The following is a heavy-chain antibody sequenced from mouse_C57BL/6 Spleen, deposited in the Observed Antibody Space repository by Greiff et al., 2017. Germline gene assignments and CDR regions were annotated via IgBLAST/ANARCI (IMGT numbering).Heavy chain of an antibody. D-gene: IGHD2-12*01. J-gene: IGHJ1*03. CDR3: ARGGYYSRYFDV. CDR1: GYTFTDYY. V-gene: IGHV1-26*01. CDR2: INPNNGGT. Sequence: VQLQQSGPELVKPGASVKISCKASGYTFTDYYMNWVKQSHGKSLEWIGDINPNNGGTSYNQKFKGKATLTVDKSSSTAYMELRSLTSEDSAVYYCARGGYYSRYFDVWGTGTTVTVSS.